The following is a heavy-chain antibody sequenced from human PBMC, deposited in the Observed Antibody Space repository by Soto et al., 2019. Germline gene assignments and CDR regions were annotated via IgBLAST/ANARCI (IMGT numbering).Heavy chain of an antibody. J-gene: IGHJ6*02. D-gene: IGHD3-22*01. V-gene: IGHV1-18*01. CDR3: AREKSFDSDYYDSSGYRFYYYYGMDV. CDR1: VYTFTSYG. CDR2: ISAYNGNT. Sequence: ASVKVSCKASVYTFTSYGISWVRQAPGQGLEWMGWISAYNGNTNYAQKLQGRVTMTTDTSTSTAYMELRSLRSDDTAVYYCAREKSFDSDYYDSSGYRFYYYYGMDVWGQGTTVTVSS.